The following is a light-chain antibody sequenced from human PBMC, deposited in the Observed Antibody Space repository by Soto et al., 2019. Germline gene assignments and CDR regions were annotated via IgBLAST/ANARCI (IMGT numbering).Light chain of an antibody. CDR2: SAS. Sequence: EIVMTQSPATLSVSPGERATLSCRASQSVSSKLAWYQQKPGQPPRGLIYSASTRATGIPARFSGSGSGTEFTLTISSLQSEDFAVYYCQHYNDWPPTWTFGQGTRVEIK. CDR3: QHYNDWPPTWT. V-gene: IGKV3-15*01. CDR1: QSVSSK. J-gene: IGKJ1*01.